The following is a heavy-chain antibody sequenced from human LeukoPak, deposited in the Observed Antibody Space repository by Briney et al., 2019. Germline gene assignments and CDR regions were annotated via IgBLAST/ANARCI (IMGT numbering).Heavy chain of an antibody. CDR1: GYRFTSYW. CDR2: IYPGDSDT. CDR3: ARQGDTAMAYFDY. D-gene: IGHD5-18*01. Sequence: GESLKISCKGSGYRFTSYWIGWVRQMPGKGLEWMGIIYPGDSDTRYSPSFQGQVTISADKSISTAYLQWSSLKASDTAMYYCARQGDTAMAYFDYWGQGTLVTVSS. V-gene: IGHV5-51*01. J-gene: IGHJ4*02.